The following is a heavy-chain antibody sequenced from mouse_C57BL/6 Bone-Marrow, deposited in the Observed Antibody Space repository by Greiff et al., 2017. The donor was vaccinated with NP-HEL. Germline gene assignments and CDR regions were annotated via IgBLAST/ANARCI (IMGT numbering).Heavy chain of an antibody. CDR3: ADYYGSRGFAY. D-gene: IGHD1-1*01. J-gene: IGHJ3*01. V-gene: IGHV1-81*01. CDR2: IYPRSGNT. Sequence: VKLMESGAERGGPGASVKLSCKASGYTFTSYGISWVKQRTGQGLEWIGEIYPRSGNTYYNEKFKGKATLTADKSSSTAYMELRSLTSEDSAVYFCADYYGSRGFAYWGQGTLVTVSA. CDR1: GYTFTSYG.